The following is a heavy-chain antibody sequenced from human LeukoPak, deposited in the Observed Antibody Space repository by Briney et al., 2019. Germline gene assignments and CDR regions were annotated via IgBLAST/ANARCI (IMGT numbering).Heavy chain of an antibody. CDR1: GFTFGGFT. Sequence: GGSLRLSCGTSGFTFGGFTMHWVRQASGKGLEWVGRIRSKTDNYATSYAASVKGRFTVSRDDSKNTAYLQMNSLEIEDTAVYFCAGHGTFTNYYYTMDVWGQGTTVTVSS. CDR3: AGHGTFTNYYYTMDV. D-gene: IGHD2-8*01. J-gene: IGHJ6*02. V-gene: IGHV3-73*01. CDR2: IRSKTDNYAT.